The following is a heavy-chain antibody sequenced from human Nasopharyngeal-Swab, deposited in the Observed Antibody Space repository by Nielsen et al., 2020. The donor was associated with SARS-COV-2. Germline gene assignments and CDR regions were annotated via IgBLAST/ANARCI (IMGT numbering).Heavy chain of an antibody. V-gene: IGHV3-74*03. Sequence: GESLKISCAGSGFIFSRYWMHWVRQVPGEGLVWVSRMNEDGSIRTYADSVKGRFTISRDNTKNSVYLQMNSLRTEDSALYYCAKDLPGYKGFDYWGQGTLVTVSS. J-gene: IGHJ4*02. CDR3: AKDLPGYKGFDY. CDR1: GFIFSRYW. D-gene: IGHD5-24*01. CDR2: MNEDGSIR.